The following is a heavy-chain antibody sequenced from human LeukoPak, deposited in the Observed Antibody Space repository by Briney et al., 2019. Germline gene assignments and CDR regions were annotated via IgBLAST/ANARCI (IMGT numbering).Heavy chain of an antibody. CDR1: GFSFNSDW. Sequence: GGSLRLSWAASGFSFNSDWMDWVRQAPGKGLEWVANIKHDESEKNYLDSVKGRFTISRDNAQNSLYLQMNGLRVEDTAVYYCTRRLDDWGQGTLVTVSS. CDR3: TRRLDD. J-gene: IGHJ4*02. CDR2: IKHDESEK. V-gene: IGHV3-7*01. D-gene: IGHD3-16*01.